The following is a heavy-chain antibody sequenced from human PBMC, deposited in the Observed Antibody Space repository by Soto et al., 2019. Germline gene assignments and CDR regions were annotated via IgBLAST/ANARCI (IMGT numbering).Heavy chain of an antibody. CDR3: ARAMVVTQNWFDP. J-gene: IGHJ5*02. CDR2: IYYSGST. D-gene: IGHD2-21*02. Sequence: SETLSLTCTVSGGSISSDGYSWSWIRQPPGKGLEWIGYIYYSGSTYYNPSLKSRVTISVDTSKNQFSLKLSSVTAADTAVYYCARAMVVTQNWFDPWGQGTLVTVSS. CDR1: GGSISSDGYS. V-gene: IGHV4-30-2*05.